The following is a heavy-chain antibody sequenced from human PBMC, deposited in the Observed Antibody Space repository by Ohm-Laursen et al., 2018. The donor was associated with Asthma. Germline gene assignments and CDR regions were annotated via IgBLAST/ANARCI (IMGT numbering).Heavy chain of an antibody. V-gene: IGHV3-30*03. Sequence: SLRLSCSASGFTFGTYGMHWVRQAPGKGLEWVAVISYDGSKKYYADSVQGRFTISRDNSKNTLYLQMNSLRPDDTAVYYCARDVMEWYLPAFDFWGQGTLVTVSS. CDR3: ARDVMEWYLPAFDF. CDR1: GFTFGTYG. D-gene: IGHD3-3*01. CDR2: ISYDGSKK. J-gene: IGHJ4*02.